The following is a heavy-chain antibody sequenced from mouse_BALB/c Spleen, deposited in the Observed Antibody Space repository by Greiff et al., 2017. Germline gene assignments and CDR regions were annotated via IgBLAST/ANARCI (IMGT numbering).Heavy chain of an antibody. J-gene: IGHJ1*01. D-gene: IGHD1-1*01. CDR2: IDPENGDT. CDR3: NAATRWYFDV. V-gene: IGHV14-4*02. CDR1: GFNIKDYY. Sequence: VQLQQSGAELVRSGASVKLSCTASGFNIKDYYMHWVKQRPEQGLEWIGWIDPENGDTEYAPKFQGKATMTADTSSNTAYLQLSSLTSEDTAVYYCNAATRWYFDVWGAGTTVTVSS.